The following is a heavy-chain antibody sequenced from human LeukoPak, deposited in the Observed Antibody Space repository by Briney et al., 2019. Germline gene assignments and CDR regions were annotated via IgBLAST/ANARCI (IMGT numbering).Heavy chain of an antibody. J-gene: IGHJ4*02. Sequence: GGSLRLSCAASGVTFSSYSMNWVRQAPGKGLEWVSSISSSSSYIYYADSVKGRFTISRDNAKNSLYLQMNSLRAEDTAVYYCARVRITDSSGWYGWGFDYWGQGTLVTVSS. D-gene: IGHD6-19*01. CDR1: GVTFSSYS. V-gene: IGHV3-21*01. CDR3: ARVRITDSSGWYGWGFDY. CDR2: ISSSSSYI.